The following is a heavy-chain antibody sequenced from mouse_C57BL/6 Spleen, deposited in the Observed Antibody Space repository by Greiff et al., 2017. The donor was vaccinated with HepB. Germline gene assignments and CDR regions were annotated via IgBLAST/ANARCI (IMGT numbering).Heavy chain of an antibody. D-gene: IGHD2-4*01. CDR1: GYTFTDYE. CDR2: IDPETGGT. V-gene: IGHV1-15*01. Sequence: VQRVESGAELVRPGASVTLSCKASGYTFTDYEMHWVKQTPVHGLEWIGAIDPETGGTAYNQKFKGKAILTADKSSSTAYMELRSLTSEDSAVYYCTRGGLRNYYAMDYWGQGTSVTVSS. CDR3: TRGGLRNYYAMDY. J-gene: IGHJ4*01.